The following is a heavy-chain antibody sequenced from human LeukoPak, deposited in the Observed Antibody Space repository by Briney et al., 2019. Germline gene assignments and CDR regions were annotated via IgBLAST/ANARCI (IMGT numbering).Heavy chain of an antibody. CDR1: GGTFSSYA. D-gene: IGHD2-2*01. V-gene: IGHV1-69*13. CDR3: ARDVVVVPAAQYYYYGMDV. CDR2: IIPIFGTA. Sequence: ASVKVSCKSSGGTFSSYAISWVRQAPGQGLEWMGGIIPIFGTANYAQKFQGRVTITADESTSTAYMELSSLRSEDTAVYYCARDVVVVPAAQYYYYGMDVWGQGTTVTVSS. J-gene: IGHJ6*02.